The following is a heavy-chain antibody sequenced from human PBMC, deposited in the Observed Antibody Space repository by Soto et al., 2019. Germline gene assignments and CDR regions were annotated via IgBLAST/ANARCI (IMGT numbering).Heavy chain of an antibody. CDR2: ISYDGSNK. J-gene: IGHJ6*02. V-gene: IGHV3-30-3*01. Sequence: QVQLVESGGGVVQPGRSLRLSCAASGFTFSSYAMHWVRQAPGKGLEWVAVISYDGSNKYYADSVKGRFTISRDNSKNTLYLQMNSLRAEDTAVYYCARERGTGRARDYYYGMDVCGQGTTVTVSS. CDR3: ARERGTGRARDYYYGMDV. D-gene: IGHD1-26*01. CDR1: GFTFSSYA.